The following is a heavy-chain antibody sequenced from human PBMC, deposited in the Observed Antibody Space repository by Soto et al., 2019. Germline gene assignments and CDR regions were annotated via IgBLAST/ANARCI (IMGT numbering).Heavy chain of an antibody. J-gene: IGHJ4*02. CDR2: IWYDGSNK. CDR3: ARDSEVGIDY. Sequence: QVLLVESGGGVVQPGRSLRLSCAASGFTFSSYGMHWVRQAPGKGLEWVAVIWYDGSNKYYADSVKGRFTISRDNSKNTLQLQMNSLRAEDTAVYYCARDSEVGIDYWGQGTLVTVSS. V-gene: IGHV3-33*01. CDR1: GFTFSSYG.